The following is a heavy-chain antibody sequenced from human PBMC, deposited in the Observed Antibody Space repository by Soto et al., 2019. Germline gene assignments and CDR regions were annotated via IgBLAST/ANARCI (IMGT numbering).Heavy chain of an antibody. Sequence: GSLRLSCAASGFTFSSYGMHWVRQAPGKGLEWVAVIWYDGSNKYCADSVKGRFTISRDNSKNTLYLQMNSLRAEDTAVYYCAKSRLAGTDAFDIWGQGTMVTVSS. D-gene: IGHD6-13*01. CDR2: IWYDGSNK. CDR3: AKSRLAGTDAFDI. V-gene: IGHV3-33*06. J-gene: IGHJ3*02. CDR1: GFTFSSYG.